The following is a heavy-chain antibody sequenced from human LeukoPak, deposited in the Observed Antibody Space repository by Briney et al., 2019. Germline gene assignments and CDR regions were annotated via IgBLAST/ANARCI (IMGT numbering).Heavy chain of an antibody. J-gene: IGHJ6*02. V-gene: IGHV1-69*04. CDR1: GGTFSSYA. CDR2: IIPILGIA. D-gene: IGHD6-19*01. CDR3: ARDRGSSGWTDYYYYGMDV. Sequence: SVKVSCKASGGTFSSYAISWVRQAPGQGLEWMGRIIPILGIANYAQKFQGRVTITADKSTSTAYMGLSSLRSEDTAVYYCARDRGSSGWTDYYYYGMDVWGQGTTVTVSS.